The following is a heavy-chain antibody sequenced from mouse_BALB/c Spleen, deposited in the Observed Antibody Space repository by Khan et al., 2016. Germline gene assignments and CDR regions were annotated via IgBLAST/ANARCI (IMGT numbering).Heavy chain of an antibody. CDR1: GYSFTGYN. Sequence: VQLQQSGPELEKPGASVKISCKASGYSFTGYNMNWVKQTNGKSLEWIGNIDPYYGGSSYKQKFEDKATLTVDKSSSTAYMQLKSLTSEDSGVYYCTRLGRYFDVWGAGTTVTVSS. J-gene: IGHJ1*01. V-gene: IGHV1-39*01. CDR3: TRLGRYFDV. CDR2: IDPYYGGS.